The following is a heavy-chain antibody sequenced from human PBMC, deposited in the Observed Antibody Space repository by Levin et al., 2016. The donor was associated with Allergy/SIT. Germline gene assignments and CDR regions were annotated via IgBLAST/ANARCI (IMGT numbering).Heavy chain of an antibody. CDR3: ARGGYSSSWYRAPSWWYFDL. V-gene: IGHV4-38-2*01. Sequence: SETLSLTCAVYGGPFTGYYWGWIRQPPGKGLEWIGSIYHSGSTYYNPSLKSRVTISVDTSKNQFSLKLSSVTAADTAVYYCARGGYSSSWYRAPSWWYFDLWGRGTLVTVSS. CDR2: IYHSGST. CDR1: GGPFTGYY. J-gene: IGHJ2*01. D-gene: IGHD6-13*01.